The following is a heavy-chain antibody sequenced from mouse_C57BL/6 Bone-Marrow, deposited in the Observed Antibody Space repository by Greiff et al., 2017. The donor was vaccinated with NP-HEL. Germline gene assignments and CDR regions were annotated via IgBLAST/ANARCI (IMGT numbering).Heavy chain of an antibody. CDR1: GFTFTDYY. V-gene: IGHV7-4*01. J-gene: IGHJ3*01. CDR2: IRNKANGYTT. CDR3: VKSDCYGSSAWFAY. Sequence: EVKLVESGGGLVQPGASLRLSCAASGFTFTDYYMSWVRQPPGKALEWLALIRNKANGYTTEYTASVKGRFTISRDNSQNILYLQMNTLRAEDSANYYCVKSDCYGSSAWFAYWGQGTLVTVSA. D-gene: IGHD1-1*01.